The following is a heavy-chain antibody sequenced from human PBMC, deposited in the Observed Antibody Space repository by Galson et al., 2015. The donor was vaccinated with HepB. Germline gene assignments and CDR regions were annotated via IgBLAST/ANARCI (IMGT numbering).Heavy chain of an antibody. V-gene: IGHV3-48*04. CDR1: GFTFSSYS. D-gene: IGHD3-3*01. CDR3: ARELLGNYDCDAFDI. Sequence: SLRLSCAASGFTFSSYSMNWVRQAPGKGLEWVSYISSSSSTIYYADSVKGRFTISRDNAKNSLYLQMNSLRAEDTAVYYCARELLGNYDCDAFDIWGQGTMVTVSS. CDR2: ISSSSSTI. J-gene: IGHJ3*02.